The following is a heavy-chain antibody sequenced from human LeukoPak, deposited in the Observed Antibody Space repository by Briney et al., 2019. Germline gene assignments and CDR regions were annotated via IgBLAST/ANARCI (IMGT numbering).Heavy chain of an antibody. CDR1: GFTFSSYA. CDR3: ARESSGYDSDAFDI. Sequence: GGSLRLSCAASGFTFSSYAMHWVRQAPGKGLEFVSAISSNGGSTYYAKSVKGRFTVSRDNSKNTLYLEMNSLRGEDTAVYYCARESSGYDSDAFDIWGQGTMVTVSS. J-gene: IGHJ3*02. V-gene: IGHV3-64*01. CDR2: ISSNGGST. D-gene: IGHD5-12*01.